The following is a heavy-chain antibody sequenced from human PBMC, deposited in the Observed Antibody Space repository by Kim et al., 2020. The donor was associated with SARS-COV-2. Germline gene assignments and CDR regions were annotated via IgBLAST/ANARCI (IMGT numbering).Heavy chain of an antibody. CDR2: INDANNNI. CDR3: AKALSSGYPYPFDA. CDR1: GYSFTTYT. J-gene: IGHJ4*02. D-gene: IGHD3-22*01. Sequence: ASVKVSCKTSGYSFTTYTLHWVRQAPGQRLEWMGWINDANNNIKYSQEFQGRVTFTRDTSASIAYMELSSLTSEDTALYYCAKALSSGYPYPFDAWGQGTLVTVSS. V-gene: IGHV1-3*01.